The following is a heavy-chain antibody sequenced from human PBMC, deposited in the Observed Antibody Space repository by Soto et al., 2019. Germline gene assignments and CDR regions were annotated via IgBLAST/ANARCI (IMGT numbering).Heavy chain of an antibody. CDR3: TDMRGQWLPRD. V-gene: IGHV4-39*05. CDR1: RDFISGRDYY. D-gene: IGHD6-19*01. Sequence: SKNPSLTCTVPRDFISGRDYYCGWIRQPPGKGLEWIGNIYYSGTSYSYPSLKGRVTMSVDTSKNQFSMRLSSVTAADTAVYYCTDMRGQWLPRDWGRGIMVTVS. CDR2: IYYSGTS. J-gene: IGHJ4*02.